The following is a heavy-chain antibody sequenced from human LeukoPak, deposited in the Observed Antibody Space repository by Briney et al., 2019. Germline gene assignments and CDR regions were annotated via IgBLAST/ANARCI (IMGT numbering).Heavy chain of an antibody. Sequence: PGGSLRLSCAASGFTFSSYEMNWVRQAPGKGLEWVSYISSSGSTIYYADSVKGGFTISRDNAQNSLYLQMNSLRAEHTAVYYCAELGITMIGGVWGKGTTVTISS. V-gene: IGHV3-48*03. D-gene: IGHD3-10*02. J-gene: IGHJ6*04. CDR3: AELGITMIGGV. CDR1: GFTFSSYE. CDR2: ISSSGSTI.